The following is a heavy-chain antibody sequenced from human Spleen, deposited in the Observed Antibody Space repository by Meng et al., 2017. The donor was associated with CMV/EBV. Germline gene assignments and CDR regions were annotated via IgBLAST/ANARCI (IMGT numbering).Heavy chain of an antibody. V-gene: IGHV3-30*04. J-gene: IGHJ4*02. Sequence: GGSLRLSCAASGFTFSSYAMHWVRQAPGKGLEWVAVISYDGSNKYYADSVKGRFTISRDNSKNTLYLQMNSLRAEDTAVYYCARAARGDYYRLSPSDYWGQGTLVTVSS. CDR3: ARAARGDYYRLSPSDY. D-gene: IGHD2-21*02. CDR2: ISYDGSNK. CDR1: GFTFSSYA.